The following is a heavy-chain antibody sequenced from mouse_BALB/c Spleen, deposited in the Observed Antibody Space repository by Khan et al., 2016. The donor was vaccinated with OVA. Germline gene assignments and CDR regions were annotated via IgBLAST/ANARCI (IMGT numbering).Heavy chain of an antibody. CDR3: NVYYDYDGFAY. J-gene: IGHJ3*01. CDR1: GFNIKDYY. CDR2: IDPENGDT. V-gene: IGHV14-4*02. Sequence: IQLVQSGAELVRSGASVKLSCTASGFNIKDYYMHWVKQRPEQGLEWIGWIDPENGDTEYAPKFQGKATMTSDPSSNTAYLQLSSLTSEDTAVYYCNVYYDYDGFAYWDQGTLVTVSA. D-gene: IGHD2-4*01.